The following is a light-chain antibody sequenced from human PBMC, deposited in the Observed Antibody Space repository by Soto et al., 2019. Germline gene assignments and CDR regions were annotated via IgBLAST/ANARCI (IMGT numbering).Light chain of an antibody. V-gene: IGKV3-20*01. Sequence: EIVLTQSPGTLSLSPGDRATLSCRASQTVTRNQLAWYQQKPGQAPRLLIYGASVRATGIPDRFSGSGSVTDFSLTISSLEPEDFAVYFCQHYVDSPLTFGQGTKVDVK. CDR1: QTVTRNQ. J-gene: IGKJ1*01. CDR2: GAS. CDR3: QHYVDSPLT.